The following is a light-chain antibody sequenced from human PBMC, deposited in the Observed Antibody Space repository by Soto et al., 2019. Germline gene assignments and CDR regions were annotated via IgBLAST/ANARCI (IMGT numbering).Light chain of an antibody. CDR2: AAS. Sequence: DIQMTQSPSSLSASVGDRVTITCRASQSISSYLNWYQQKPGKAPKLLIYAASSLQSGVPSRFSGSGSGTDFTLTISSLQPEDFATYYCQQSYSTPRSTFGQGTHWRL. J-gene: IGKJ5*01. V-gene: IGKV1-39*01. CDR1: QSISSY. CDR3: QQSYSTPRST.